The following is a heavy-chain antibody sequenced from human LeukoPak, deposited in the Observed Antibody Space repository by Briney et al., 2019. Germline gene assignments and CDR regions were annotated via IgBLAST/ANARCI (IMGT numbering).Heavy chain of an antibody. CDR2: LRGDGET. V-gene: IGHV3-23*01. CDR3: AKASWVSSADAVL. D-gene: IGHD3-16*01. Sequence: PGGCLRLSCVASGFIFRDDAMSWGRQAPAGGVEWGSSLRGDGETFYTDSVKGRFTLSRDHSRNTVYLQLSNLRVEDTAVYYCAKASWVSSADAVLWGQGTLVTVS. CDR1: GFIFRDDA. J-gene: IGHJ4*02.